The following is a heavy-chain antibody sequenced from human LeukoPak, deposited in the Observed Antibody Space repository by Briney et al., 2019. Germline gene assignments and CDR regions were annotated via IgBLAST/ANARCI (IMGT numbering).Heavy chain of an antibody. CDR1: GFTFNDYG. CDR2: INWNGGST. V-gene: IGHV3-20*04. Sequence: PGGSLRLSCAASGFTFNDYGMSWARQAPGKGLEWVSGINWNGGSTGYADSVKGRFTISRDNAKNSLYLQMNSLRAEDTALYYCARDRFDYGDYQAYYFDYWGQGTLVTVSS. J-gene: IGHJ4*02. D-gene: IGHD4-17*01. CDR3: ARDRFDYGDYQAYYFDY.